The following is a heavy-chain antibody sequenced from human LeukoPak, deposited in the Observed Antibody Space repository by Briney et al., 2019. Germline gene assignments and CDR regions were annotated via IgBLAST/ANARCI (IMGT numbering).Heavy chain of an antibody. D-gene: IGHD3-3*01. Sequence: PSETLSLTCAVYGGSFSGYYWSWIRQPPGKGLEWIGEINHSGSTNYNPSLKSRVTMSVDTSKNQFSLKLSSVTAADTAVYYCARDNYDFLEGSGFDYWGQGTLVTVSS. CDR3: ARDNYDFLEGSGFDY. J-gene: IGHJ4*02. CDR2: INHSGST. CDR1: GGSFSGYY. V-gene: IGHV4-34*01.